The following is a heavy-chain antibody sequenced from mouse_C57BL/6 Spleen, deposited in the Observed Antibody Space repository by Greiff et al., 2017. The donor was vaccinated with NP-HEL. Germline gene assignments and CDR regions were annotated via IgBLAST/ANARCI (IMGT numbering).Heavy chain of an antibody. CDR3: ARSYYSNYGFAD. CDR2: ISYDGSN. V-gene: IGHV3-6*01. D-gene: IGHD2-5*01. Sequence: EVQLQQSGPGLVKPSQSLSLTCSVTGYSITSGYYWNWIRQFPGNKLEWMGYISYDGSNNYNPSLKNRISITRDTSKNQFFLKLNSVTTEDTATYYCARSYYSNYGFADWGQGTLVTVSA. CDR1: GYSITSGYY. J-gene: IGHJ3*01.